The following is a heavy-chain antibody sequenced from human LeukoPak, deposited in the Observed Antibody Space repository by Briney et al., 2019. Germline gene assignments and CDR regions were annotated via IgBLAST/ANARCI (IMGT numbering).Heavy chain of an antibody. CDR2: IYYSGST. J-gene: IGHJ4*02. V-gene: IGHV4-39*07. D-gene: IGHD1-7*01. Sequence: PSETLSLTCTVSGGSISSSSYYWGWIRQPPGKGLEWIGSIYYSGSTYYNPSLKSRVTISVDTSKNLFSLKLSSVTAADTAVYYCAQNWNYGYEIDYWGQGTLVTVSS. CDR1: GGSISSSSYY. CDR3: AQNWNYGYEIDY.